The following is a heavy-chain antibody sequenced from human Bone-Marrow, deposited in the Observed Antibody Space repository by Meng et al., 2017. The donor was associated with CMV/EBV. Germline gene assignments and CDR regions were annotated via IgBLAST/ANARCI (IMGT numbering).Heavy chain of an antibody. CDR1: GGSISSYY. CDR2: IYYSGSS. J-gene: IGHJ5*02. V-gene: IGHV4-59*01. CDR3: ARDFPGRAGTTPFALGRDP. D-gene: IGHD1-1*01. Sequence: SETLSLTCTVSGGSISSYYWSWIRQPPGKGLEWIGYIYYSGSSNYNPSLKSRVTISVDTSKNQFSLKLSSVTAADTAVYYCARDFPGRAGTTPFALGRDPWGQGNLVNVDS.